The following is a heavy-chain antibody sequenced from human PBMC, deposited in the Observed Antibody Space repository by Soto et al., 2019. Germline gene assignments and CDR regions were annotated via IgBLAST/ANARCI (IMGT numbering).Heavy chain of an antibody. Sequence: ASVKVSCKTSGYIFTSYYIHWVRQAPGQGLEWMGIINPSGGTTTYAQKFQGRVTMTRNTSISTAYMELSSLRSEDTTVYYCARTLYGDNVDYWGQGTLVTVSS. CDR2: INPSGGTT. V-gene: IGHV1-46*01. J-gene: IGHJ4*02. CDR3: ARTLYGDNVDY. D-gene: IGHD4-17*01. CDR1: GYIFTSYY.